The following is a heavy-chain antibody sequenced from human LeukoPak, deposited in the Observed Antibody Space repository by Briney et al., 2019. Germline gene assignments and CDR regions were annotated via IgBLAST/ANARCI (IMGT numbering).Heavy chain of an antibody. CDR3: VQTTGWPGFDY. CDR2: IYNGVPT. Sequence: PSETLSLTRTTSGVSISRFYWSWVPQPPGKGLEWIGNIYNGVPTFFNPSLKSRVTTSVNTSRRQFSLELASVTAADTAVYYCVQTTGWPGFDYWGQGILVTVSS. CDR1: GVSISRFY. J-gene: IGHJ4*02. D-gene: IGHD6-19*01. V-gene: IGHV4-4*09.